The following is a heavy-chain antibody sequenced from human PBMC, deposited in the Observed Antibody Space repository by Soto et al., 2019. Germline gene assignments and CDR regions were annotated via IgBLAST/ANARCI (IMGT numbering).Heavy chain of an antibody. D-gene: IGHD2-15*01. CDR1: GGSISSSSYY. Sequence: SETLSLTCTVSGGSISSSSYYWGWIRQPPGKGLEWIGSIYYSGSTYYNPSLKSRVTISVDTSKNQFSLKLSSVTAADTAVYYCAWRGYCSGGSCDPINLFDYWGQGTLVTVSS. CDR3: AWRGYCSGGSCDPINLFDY. V-gene: IGHV4-39*01. CDR2: IYYSGST. J-gene: IGHJ4*02.